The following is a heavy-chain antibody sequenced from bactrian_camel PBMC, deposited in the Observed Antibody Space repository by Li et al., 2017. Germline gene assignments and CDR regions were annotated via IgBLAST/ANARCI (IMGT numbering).Heavy chain of an antibody. J-gene: IGHJ4*01. CDR3: AADLQGRTYGGSWARDYEYTD. V-gene: IGHV3S57*01. CDR2: IWNGRP. D-gene: IGHD6*01. CDR1: GYTFNKGYC. Sequence: HVQLVESGGGSVQAGGSLRLSCVVSGYTFNKGYCMGWFRQAPGKEREGVAAIWNGRPYYAGAVNGRFTISQGDALTLQMNNLNPEDTAMYYCAADLQGRTYGGSWARDYEYTDWGQGTQVTVS.